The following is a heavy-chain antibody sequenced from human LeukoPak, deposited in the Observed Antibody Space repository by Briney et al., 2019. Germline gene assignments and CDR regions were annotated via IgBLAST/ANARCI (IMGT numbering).Heavy chain of an antibody. CDR3: ARCRPTYSRPAAKANWFDP. D-gene: IGHD2-2*01. Sequence: PSETLSLTCTVSGDSISSHTYYWGWIRQPPGKGLEWIGSIYYSGSTYYNPSLKSRVTISVDTSKNQFSLMLSSVTAADTAVYYCARCRPTYSRPAAKANWFDPWGQGTLVTVSS. CDR2: IYYSGST. CDR1: GDSISSHTYY. J-gene: IGHJ5*02. V-gene: IGHV4-39*01.